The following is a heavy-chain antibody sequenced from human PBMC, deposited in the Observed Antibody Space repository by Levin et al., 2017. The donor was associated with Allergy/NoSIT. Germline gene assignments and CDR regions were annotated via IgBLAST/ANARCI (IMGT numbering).Heavy chain of an antibody. J-gene: IGHJ6*02. V-gene: IGHV4-59*08. CDR3: ARSSGYDYYYYDGMDV. D-gene: IGHD5-12*01. CDR1: GGSIRSYY. Sequence: SQTLSLTCTVSGGSIRSYYWSWIRQPPGKGLEWIGYIYYSGSTNYNPSLKSRVTISVDTSKNQFSLKLSSVTAADTAVYYCARSSGYDYYYYDGMDVWGQGTTVTVSS. CDR2: IYYSGST.